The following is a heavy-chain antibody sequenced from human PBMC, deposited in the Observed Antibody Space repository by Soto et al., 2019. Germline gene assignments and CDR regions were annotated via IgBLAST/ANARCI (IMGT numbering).Heavy chain of an antibody. CDR2: IYHSGST. D-gene: IGHD3-22*01. CDR3: ARGPRNYYDSRGYYWGYYYYGMDV. V-gene: IGHV4-30-2*01. CDR1: GGSISSGRYS. J-gene: IGHJ6*02. Sequence: PPETLSLTCAVSGGSISSGRYSWSWIRQPPGKGLEWVGYIYHSGSTYYNPSLKSRVTISVDRSKNQFSLKLSSVTAADTAVYYCARGPRNYYDSRGYYWGYYYYGMDVWGQGTTVTVSS.